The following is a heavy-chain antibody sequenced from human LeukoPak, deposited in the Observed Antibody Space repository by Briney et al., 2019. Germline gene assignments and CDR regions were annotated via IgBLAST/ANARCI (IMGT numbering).Heavy chain of an antibody. V-gene: IGHV3-30*09. D-gene: IGHD6-19*01. CDR2: ISFDGSNK. CDR1: GFTFSSYA. Sequence: HPGGSLRLSCAASGFTFSSYAIHWVRQAPGKGLEWVSFISFDGSNKYYADSVKGRFAISRDNSKNTLYLQMNRLRPEDTAVYYCARGNGLSSGWYEFDFWGQGALVAVSS. CDR3: ARGNGLSSGWYEFDF. J-gene: IGHJ4*02.